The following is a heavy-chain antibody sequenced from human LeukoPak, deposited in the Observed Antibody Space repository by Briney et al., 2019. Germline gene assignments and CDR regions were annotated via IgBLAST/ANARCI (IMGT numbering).Heavy chain of an antibody. CDR2: ISDRGDKT. CDR3: AKDWSCDY. J-gene: IGHJ4*02. CDR1: GFTFDDYA. D-gene: IGHD1-26*01. Sequence: GGSLRLSCAASGFTFDDYAMTWVRQAPGKGLEWVSAISDRGDKTHYADSVKGRFTISRDNYKNTLYLQMSSLRAEDTAIYYCAKDWSCDYWGQGTLVTVSS. V-gene: IGHV3-23*01.